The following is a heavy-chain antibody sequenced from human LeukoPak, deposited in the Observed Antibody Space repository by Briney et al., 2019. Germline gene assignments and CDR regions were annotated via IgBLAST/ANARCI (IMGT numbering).Heavy chain of an antibody. D-gene: IGHD2-2*01. CDR3: ARHCSSTSCYGDAFDI. Sequence: SSETLSLTCTVSGGSISSHYWSWIRQPPGKGLEWIGYIYYSGSTNYNPSLKSRVTISVDTSKNQFSLKLSSVTAADTAVYYWARHCSSTSCYGDAFDIWGQGTMVTVSS. J-gene: IGHJ3*02. CDR1: GGSISSHY. V-gene: IGHV4-59*11. CDR2: IYYSGST.